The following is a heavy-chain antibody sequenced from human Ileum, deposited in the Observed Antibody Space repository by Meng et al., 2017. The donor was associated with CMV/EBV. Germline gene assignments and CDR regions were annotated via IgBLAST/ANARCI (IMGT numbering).Heavy chain of an antibody. V-gene: IGHV3-7*01. CDR3: ATRGQAPEN. CDR1: GFTFNTYW. D-gene: IGHD1-14*01. J-gene: IGHJ4*02. Sequence: GESLKISWGVSGFTFNTYWMSWVRQAPGKGLEWVANIKEDGSEKHYVDSVKGRFTISRDNAKNSLYLQMNSLRVDDTAVYYCATRGQAPENWGQGTLVTVSS. CDR2: IKEDGSEK.